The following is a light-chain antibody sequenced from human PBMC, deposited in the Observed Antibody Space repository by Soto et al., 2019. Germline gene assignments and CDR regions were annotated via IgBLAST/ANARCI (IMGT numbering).Light chain of an antibody. CDR1: SSDVGGYNY. Sequence: QSALTQPASVSGSPGQSITISCTGTSSDVGGYNYVSWYQHHPGKAPKLLIYDASNRPSGVSNRFSGSKSDNTASLTISGLQPEDEADYYCSSYTTSNTRQIVFGTGTKLTVL. J-gene: IGLJ1*01. CDR2: DAS. CDR3: SSYTTSNTRQIV. V-gene: IGLV2-14*03.